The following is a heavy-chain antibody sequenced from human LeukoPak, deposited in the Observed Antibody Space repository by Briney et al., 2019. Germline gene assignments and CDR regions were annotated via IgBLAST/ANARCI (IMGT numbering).Heavy chain of an antibody. CDR2: IIPIFGTA. J-gene: IGHJ5*02. V-gene: IGHV1-69*05. Sequence: GASVKVSCKASGGTFSSYAISWVRQAPGQGLGWMGGIIPIFGTANYAQKFQGRVTITTDESTSTAYMELSSLRSEDTAVYYCARDNYAGANWFDPWGQGTLVTVSS. CDR1: GGTFSSYA. D-gene: IGHD1-7*01. CDR3: ARDNYAGANWFDP.